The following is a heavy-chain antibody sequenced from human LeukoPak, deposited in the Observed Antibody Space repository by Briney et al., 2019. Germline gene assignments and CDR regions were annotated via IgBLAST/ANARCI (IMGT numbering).Heavy chain of an antibody. V-gene: IGHV4-59*01. J-gene: IGHJ4*02. D-gene: IGHD3-16*01. CDR2: IYYSGST. Sequence: MTSETLSLTCTVSGGSISSYYWSWIRQPPGKGLEWIGYIYYSGSTNYNPSLKSRVTISVDTSKNQFSLKLSSVTAADTAVYYCARGAPLFDYWGQGTLVTVSS. CDR1: GGSISSYY. CDR3: ARGAPLFDY.